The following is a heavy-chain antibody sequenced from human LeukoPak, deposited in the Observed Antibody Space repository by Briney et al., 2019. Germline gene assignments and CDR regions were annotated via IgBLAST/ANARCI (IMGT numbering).Heavy chain of an antibody. CDR3: ARVGLNDYGSGTYADY. Sequence: GGSLRLSCAASGFTFSSYSMNWVRQAPGKGLEWVSYISSSSSTIYYADSVKGRFTISRDNAKNSLYLQMNTLRAEDTAVYYCARVGLNDYGSGTYADYWGQGTLVTVSS. J-gene: IGHJ4*02. D-gene: IGHD3-10*01. V-gene: IGHV3-48*04. CDR1: GFTFSSYS. CDR2: ISSSSSTI.